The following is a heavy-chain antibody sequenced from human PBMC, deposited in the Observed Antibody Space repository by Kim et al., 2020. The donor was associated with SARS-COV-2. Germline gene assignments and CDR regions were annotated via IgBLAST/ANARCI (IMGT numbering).Heavy chain of an antibody. Sequence: ASVKVSCKASGYTFTSYDINWVRQATGQGLEWMGWMNPNSGNTGYAQKFQGRVTMTRNTSISTAYMELSSLRSEDTAVYYCARAPVSSSWYLYYYYGMDVWGQGTTVTVSS. CDR1: GYTFTSYD. CDR3: ARAPVSSSWYLYYYYGMDV. D-gene: IGHD6-13*01. CDR2: MNPNSGNT. J-gene: IGHJ6*02. V-gene: IGHV1-8*01.